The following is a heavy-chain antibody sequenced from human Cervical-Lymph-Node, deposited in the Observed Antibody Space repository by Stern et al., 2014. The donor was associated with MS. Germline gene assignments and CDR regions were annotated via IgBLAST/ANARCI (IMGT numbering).Heavy chain of an antibody. D-gene: IGHD5-18*01. Sequence: QVTLRESGPALVKPTQTLTLTCTFSGFSLSTSGMCVSWIRQPPGKALEWLALIDWDDDKYYSPSLKTRLTISKDTSNNQVVLTMTNMDPVDTATYYCARNRGYSYGSPFDYWGQGTLVTVSS. CDR3: ARNRGYSYGSPFDY. V-gene: IGHV2-70*01. J-gene: IGHJ4*02. CDR1: GFSLSTSGMC. CDR2: IDWDDDK.